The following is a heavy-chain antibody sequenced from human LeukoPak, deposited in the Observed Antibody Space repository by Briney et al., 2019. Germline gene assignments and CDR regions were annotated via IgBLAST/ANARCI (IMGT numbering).Heavy chain of an antibody. Sequence: ASVKVSCKASGYTFTYYYMHWVRQAPGQGLEWMGIINPSSGSTSYAQKFQGRVTMTRDTSTSTAYMELSSLRSEDTAVYYCARDPYNWNDGHSGYYGMDVWGQGTTVTVSS. V-gene: IGHV1-46*01. J-gene: IGHJ6*02. CDR2: INPSSGST. CDR3: ARDPYNWNDGHSGYYGMDV. D-gene: IGHD1-1*01. CDR1: GYTFTYYY.